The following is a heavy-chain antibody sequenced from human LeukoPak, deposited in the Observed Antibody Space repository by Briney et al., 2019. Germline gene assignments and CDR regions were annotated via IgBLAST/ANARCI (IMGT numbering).Heavy chain of an antibody. CDR2: IYYSGST. Sequence: SETLSLTCTVSGGSISSYYWSWIRQPPGKGLERIGYIYYSGSTKYNPSLKSRVTISVDTSKNQFSLGLSSVTAADTAVYYCARVVDHGYSDYWGLGTLVTVSS. J-gene: IGHJ4*02. CDR1: GGSISSYY. D-gene: IGHD5-24*01. CDR3: ARVVDHGYSDY. V-gene: IGHV4-59*01.